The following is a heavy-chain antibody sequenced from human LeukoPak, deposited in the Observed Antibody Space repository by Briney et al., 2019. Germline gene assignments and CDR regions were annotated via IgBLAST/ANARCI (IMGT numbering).Heavy chain of an antibody. Sequence: QTGGSLRLSCAASGFTFSSYWMHWVRQGPGKGLVWVSRINKDGSSTSYADSVKGRFTTSRDNAKNTLYLQMNSLRVEDTAVYYCARGAYCGGDCYRNAFGIWGQGTMVTVSS. CDR3: ARGAYCGGDCYRNAFGI. D-gene: IGHD2-21*02. CDR2: INKDGSST. J-gene: IGHJ3*02. V-gene: IGHV3-74*01. CDR1: GFTFSSYW.